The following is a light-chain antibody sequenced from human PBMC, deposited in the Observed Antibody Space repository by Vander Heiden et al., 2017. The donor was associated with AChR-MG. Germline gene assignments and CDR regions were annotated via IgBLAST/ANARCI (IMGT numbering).Light chain of an antibody. V-gene: IGLV2-14*01. CDR2: EVS. CDR3: SSYTSSSVV. Sequence: ALTQPASVSGSPGQSITISCTGTSSDVGGYNYVSGYQQPPGKAPKLMIYEVSKRPSGVSNRFSGSKSGNTASLTISGLQAEDEADYYCSSYTSSSVVFGGGTKLTVL. J-gene: IGLJ2*01. CDR1: SSDVGGYNY.